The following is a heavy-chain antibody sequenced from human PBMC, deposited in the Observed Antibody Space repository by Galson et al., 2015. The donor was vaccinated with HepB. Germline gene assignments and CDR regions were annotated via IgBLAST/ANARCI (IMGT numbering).Heavy chain of an antibody. CDR1: GGTFSRYA. Sequence: SCKASGGTFSRYAISWVRQAPGQGLAWMGGIIPIFGTRKYAQKFQGRVTITADESTSTAYMELSSLRSEDTAVYYCARETPSYYYDSSEEGPFDIWGQGTMVIVSS. CDR3: ARETPSYYYDSSEEGPFDI. D-gene: IGHD3-22*01. V-gene: IGHV1-69*01. J-gene: IGHJ3*02. CDR2: IIPIFGTR.